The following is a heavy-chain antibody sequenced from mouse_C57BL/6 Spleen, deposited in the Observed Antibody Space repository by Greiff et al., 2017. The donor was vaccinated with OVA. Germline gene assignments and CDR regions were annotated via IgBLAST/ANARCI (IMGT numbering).Heavy chain of an antibody. D-gene: IGHD2-3*01. V-gene: IGHV5-9*01. CDR1: GFTFSSYT. CDR3: ARGIYDGYFTFAY. J-gene: IGHJ3*01. Sequence: EVMLVESGGGLVKPGGSLKLSCAASGFTFSSYTMSWVRQTPEKRLVWVATISGGGGNTYHPDSVKGRFTISRDNAKNALYLQMSSRRSEDTALYYCARGIYDGYFTFAYWGQGTLVTVSA. CDR2: ISGGGGNT.